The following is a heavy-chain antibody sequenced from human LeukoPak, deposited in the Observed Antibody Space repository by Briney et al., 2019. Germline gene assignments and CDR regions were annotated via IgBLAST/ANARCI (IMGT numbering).Heavy chain of an antibody. V-gene: IGHV3-30*04. CDR3: SRGSRWSYDN. J-gene: IGHJ4*02. CDR2: ISYDESDK. CDR1: GFTFSGFP. Sequence: GGSLRLSCATSGFTFSGFPIHWVRQAPGKGLEWVALISYDESDKSYADSVKGRFTISRDNSRNTVYLQMKSLRGEDTGVYYCSRGSRWSYDNWGQGTLVTVSS. D-gene: IGHD6-19*01.